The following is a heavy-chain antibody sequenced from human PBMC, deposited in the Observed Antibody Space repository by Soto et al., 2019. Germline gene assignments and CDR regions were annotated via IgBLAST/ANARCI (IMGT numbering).Heavy chain of an antibody. CDR1: GFSLSTSGMC. V-gene: IGHV2-70*11. CDR3: ARVPRYCSGGSCYLWFDP. CDR2: IDWDDDK. D-gene: IGHD2-15*01. J-gene: IGHJ5*02. Sequence: SGPTLVNPTQTLTLTCTFSGFSLSTSGMCVSWISQPPGKALEWLARIDWDDDKYYSTSLKTRLTISKDTSKNQVVLTMTNMDPVDTATYYCARVPRYCSGGSCYLWFDPWGQGTLVTVS.